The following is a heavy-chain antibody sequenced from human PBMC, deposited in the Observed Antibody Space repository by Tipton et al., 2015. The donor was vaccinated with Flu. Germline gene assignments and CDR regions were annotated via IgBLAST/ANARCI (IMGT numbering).Heavy chain of an antibody. CDR2: MNPNSGNT. Sequence: QLVQSGAEVKKPGASVKVSCKASGYTFTSYDINWVRQATGQGLEWMGWMNPNSGNTGYAQKFQGRVTMTRNTSISTAYMELSSLRSEDTAVYYCARGRASAVPGWYCSGGSCYRSNWFDPWGQGTLVTVSS. CDR3: ARGRASAVPGWYCSGGSCYRSNWFDP. J-gene: IGHJ5*02. V-gene: IGHV1-8*01. CDR1: GYTFTSYD. D-gene: IGHD2-15*01.